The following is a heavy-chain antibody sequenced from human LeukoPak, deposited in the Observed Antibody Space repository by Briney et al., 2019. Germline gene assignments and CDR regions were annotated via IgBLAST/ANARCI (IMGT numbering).Heavy chain of an antibody. D-gene: IGHD5-12*01. J-gene: IGHJ4*02. CDR2: INPNSGGT. Sequence: ASVKVSCKASGYTFTGYYMHWVRQAPGQGLEWMGWINPNSGGTNYAQKFQGRVTMTRDTSITTAYMELSRLRSDDTAVYYCASHVDIVATNPSYYFDYWGQGTLVTVSS. CDR1: GYTFTGYY. CDR3: ASHVDIVATNPSYYFDY. V-gene: IGHV1-2*02.